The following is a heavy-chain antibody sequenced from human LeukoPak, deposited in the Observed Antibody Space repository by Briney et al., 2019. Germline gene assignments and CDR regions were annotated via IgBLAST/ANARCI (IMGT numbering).Heavy chain of an antibody. CDR3: ARVYYYDSSGYYYFDY. CDR2: INWNGGSP. V-gene: IGHV3-20*04. CDR1: GGSFSGYY. Sequence: PSETLSLTCAVYGGSFSGYYWSWVRQAPGKGLEWVSGINWNGGSPGYADSVKGRFTISRDNAKNSLYLQMNSLRAEDTALYYCARVYYYDSSGYYYFDYWGQGTLVTVSS. D-gene: IGHD3-22*01. J-gene: IGHJ4*02.